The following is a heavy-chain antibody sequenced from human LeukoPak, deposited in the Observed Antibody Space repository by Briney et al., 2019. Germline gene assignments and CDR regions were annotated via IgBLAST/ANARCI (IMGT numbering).Heavy chain of an antibody. CDR3: ARQSYCSSTSCTADY. V-gene: IGHV4-34*01. CDR1: GGSFSGYY. D-gene: IGHD2-2*01. CDR2: INHSGST. J-gene: IGHJ4*02. Sequence: SETLSLTCAVYGGSFSGYYWSWIRQPPGKGLEWIGEINHSGSTNYNPSLKSRVTISVDTSKNQFSLKLSSVTAADTAVYYCARQSYCSSTSCTADYWGQGTLVTVSS.